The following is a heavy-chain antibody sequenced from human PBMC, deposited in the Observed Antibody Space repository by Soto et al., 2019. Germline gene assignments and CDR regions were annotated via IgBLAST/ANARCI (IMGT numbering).Heavy chain of an antibody. CDR2: ISGSGGST. Sequence: PGGSLRLSCAASGFTFSSYAMSWVRQAPGKGLEWVSAISGSGGSTYYAESVKGRFTISRDNSKNTLYLQMNSLRAEDTAVYYCAKDLSPSGGTYYCYFDHWGQGTLVTVSS. CDR1: GFTFSSYA. J-gene: IGHJ4*02. CDR3: AKDLSPSGGTYYCYFDH. D-gene: IGHD1-26*01. V-gene: IGHV3-23*01.